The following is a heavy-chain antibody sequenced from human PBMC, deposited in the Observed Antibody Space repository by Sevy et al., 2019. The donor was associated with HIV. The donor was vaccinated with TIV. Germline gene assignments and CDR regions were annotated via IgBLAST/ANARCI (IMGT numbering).Heavy chain of an antibody. V-gene: IGHV4-39*01. D-gene: IGHD4-17*01. CDR1: GGSISSSIYY. Sequence: SETLSLTCTVSGGSISSSIYYWGWIRQPPGKGLEWIGSISYGGSTYSNVSLKSRVTISVDTSKNQFSLNLSSVTAADTAVYYCARVPYGSIPFYFDHWDQGTLVTVSS. J-gene: IGHJ4*02. CDR2: ISYGGST. CDR3: ARVPYGSIPFYFDH.